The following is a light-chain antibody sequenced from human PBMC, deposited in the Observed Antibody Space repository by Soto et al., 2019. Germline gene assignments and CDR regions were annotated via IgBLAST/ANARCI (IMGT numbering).Light chain of an antibody. CDR3: QQYNYWPPGRGT. CDR1: QSVSSD. J-gene: IGKJ1*01. Sequence: ETVMTQSPSTLSVSPGERATLSCRASQSVSSDLAWYQQKPGQAPRLLIYGTSTRATGIPARFRGSGSGTEFTLTISSLQSEDFAVYYCQQYNYWPPGRGTFRQGT. CDR2: GTS. V-gene: IGKV3-15*01.